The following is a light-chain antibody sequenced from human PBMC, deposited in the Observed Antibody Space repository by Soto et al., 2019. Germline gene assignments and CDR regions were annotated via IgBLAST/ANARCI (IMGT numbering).Light chain of an antibody. CDR2: KNN. CDR1: SSNIGSNT. V-gene: IGLV1-44*01. Sequence: QSVLTQPPSASGTPGQRVTISCSGRSSNIGSNTVNWYQQLPGTAPKLLIYKNNQRPSGVPDRFSGSKSGTSASLAISGLQSEDEADYYCAAWDDSLNALFGGGTKLTVL. J-gene: IGLJ2*01. CDR3: AAWDDSLNAL.